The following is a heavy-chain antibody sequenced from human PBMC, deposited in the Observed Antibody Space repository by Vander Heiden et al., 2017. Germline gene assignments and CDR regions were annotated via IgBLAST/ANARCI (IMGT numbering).Heavy chain of an antibody. Sequence: EVHFFQFGGGSVQPGGSLRPSCVVSGFSFYNYAMTWVRLTPGRGLEWVSATSPSGGLTYYADSVKGRFTISRDNSKDTLFLHMSSLRAEDTAVYYCAKHLGPGTTTPDLESWGQGTQVTVSS. CDR1: GFSFYNYA. D-gene: IGHD1-1*01. CDR3: AKHLGPGTTTPDLES. V-gene: IGHV3-23*01. J-gene: IGHJ4*02. CDR2: TSPSGGLT.